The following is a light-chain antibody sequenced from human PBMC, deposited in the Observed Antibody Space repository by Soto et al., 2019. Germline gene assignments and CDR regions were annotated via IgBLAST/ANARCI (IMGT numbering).Light chain of an antibody. CDR3: QQSYITPWT. CDR1: QSIGNF. J-gene: IGKJ1*01. Sequence: DIQVTQSPSSLSASVGDRVTITCRASQSIGNFLNWYQHRLGKAPKLLIYDASNLQSGVPSRFSGSGSGTDFALTISSLQPEDFATYYCQQSYITPWTFGQGTKVDI. CDR2: DAS. V-gene: IGKV1-39*01.